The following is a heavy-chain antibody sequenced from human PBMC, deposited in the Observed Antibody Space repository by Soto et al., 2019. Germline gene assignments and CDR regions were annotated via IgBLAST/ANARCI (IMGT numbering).Heavy chain of an antibody. CDR2: ISGSGGST. V-gene: IGHV3-23*01. CDR1: GFTFSSYA. Sequence: PGGSLRLSCAASGFTFSSYAMSWVRQAPGKGLEWVSAISGSGGSTYYADSVKGRFTISRDNSKNTLYLQMNSLRAEDTAVYYCAKRPTSKWLRLGGSDFCGQGILVTVSS. J-gene: IGHJ4*02. CDR3: AKRPTSKWLRLGGSDF. D-gene: IGHD5-12*01.